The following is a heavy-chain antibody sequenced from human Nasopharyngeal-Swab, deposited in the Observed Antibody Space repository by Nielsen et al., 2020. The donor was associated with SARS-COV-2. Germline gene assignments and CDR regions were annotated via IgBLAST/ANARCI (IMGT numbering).Heavy chain of an antibody. CDR2: ISAYNGNT. D-gene: IGHD4-23*01. CDR3: ARSEATVVTTYYHYGMDV. Sequence: ASVKVSCKASGYTFTSYGISWVRQAPGQGLEWMGWISAYNGNTNYAQKLQGRVTMTTDTSTSTAYMELRSLRSDDTAVYYCARSEATVVTTYYHYGMDVWGQGTTVTVSS. V-gene: IGHV1-18*01. CDR1: GYTFTSYG. J-gene: IGHJ6*02.